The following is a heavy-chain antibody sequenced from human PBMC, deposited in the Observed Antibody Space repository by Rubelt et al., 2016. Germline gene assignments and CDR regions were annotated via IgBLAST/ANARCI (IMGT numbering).Heavy chain of an antibody. D-gene: IGHD1-26*01. Sequence: EVQLVQSGAEVKKPGESLKISCKGSGYSFTSYWLGWVRQMPGKGLEWMGIIYPGDSDTRYSPASQGPVTISADKSIRTAYLQGRRRKASDTAMYYCARHGQVQSGDAFDIWGQGTMVTVSS. CDR2: IYPGDSDT. CDR3: ARHGQVQSGDAFDI. J-gene: IGHJ3*02. CDR1: GYSFTSYW. V-gene: IGHV5-51*01.